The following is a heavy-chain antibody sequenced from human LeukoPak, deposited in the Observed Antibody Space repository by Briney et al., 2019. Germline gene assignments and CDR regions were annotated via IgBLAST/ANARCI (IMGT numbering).Heavy chain of an antibody. V-gene: IGHV3-21*01. CDR3: ARDQGIIASPFDP. D-gene: IGHD3-10*01. Sequence: GGSLRLSCAASGFTFSSYSMNWVRQAPGKGLEWVSSISSSSSYIYYADSVKGRFTISRDNAKNSLYLQMSSLRAEDTAVYYCARDQGIIASPFDPWGQGTLVTVSS. J-gene: IGHJ5*02. CDR2: ISSSSSYI. CDR1: GFTFSSYS.